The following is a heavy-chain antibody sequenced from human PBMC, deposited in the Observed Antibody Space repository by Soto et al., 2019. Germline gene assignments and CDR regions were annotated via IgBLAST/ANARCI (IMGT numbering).Heavy chain of an antibody. CDR3: VKDRVPGAYGHYYGMDV. D-gene: IGHD5-12*01. J-gene: IGHJ6*02. CDR2: ISHDGSEQ. CDR1: GITLNNSG. Sequence: QVQLVESGGGVVQPGRSLRLSCRVSGITLNNSGIHWVRQAPGKGLEWMAVISHDGSEQYYADSMKGRLNISRDNSKNTVNLQMNSLRGEDTAIDYCVKDRVPGAYGHYYGMDVWGQGTTVTVSS. V-gene: IGHV3-30*18.